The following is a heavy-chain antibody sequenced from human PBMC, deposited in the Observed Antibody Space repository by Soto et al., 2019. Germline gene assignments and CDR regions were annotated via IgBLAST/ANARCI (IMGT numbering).Heavy chain of an antibody. J-gene: IGHJ6*02. V-gene: IGHV1-69*06. D-gene: IGHD6-13*01. CDR3: TRLVGSSYPYYYYYGMDV. Sequence: SVKVSGKASGGTFSSYAISWVRQAPGQGLEWMGGIIPIFGTANYAQKFQGRVTITADKSTSTAYMELSSLRSEDTAVYYCTRLVGSSYPYYYYYGMDVWGQGTTVTVSS. CDR2: IIPIFGTA. CDR1: GGTFSSYA.